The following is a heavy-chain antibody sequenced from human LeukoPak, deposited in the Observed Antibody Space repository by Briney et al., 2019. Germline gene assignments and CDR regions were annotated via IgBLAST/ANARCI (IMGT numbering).Heavy chain of an antibody. Sequence: PGGSLRLSCAASGFTFSSYWMSWVRQAPGKGLEWVANIKQDGSEKYYVDSVKGRFTISRDNAKNSLYLQMNSLRAEDTAVYYCARDRRQHCSSTSCSKYYFDYWGQGTLVTVSS. V-gene: IGHV3-7*01. CDR1: GFTFSSYW. D-gene: IGHD2-2*01. J-gene: IGHJ4*02. CDR3: ARDRRQHCSSTSCSKYYFDY. CDR2: IKQDGSEK.